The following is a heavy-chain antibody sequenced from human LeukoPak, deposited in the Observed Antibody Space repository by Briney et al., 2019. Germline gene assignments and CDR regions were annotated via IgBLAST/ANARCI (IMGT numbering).Heavy chain of an antibody. CDR3: ARRQLTGQYYFDY. CDR1: GGSFSGYY. Sequence: SETLSLTCAVYGGSFSGYYWSWIRQPPGKGLEWIGEINHSGSTNYNPSLKSRVTISVDTSKNQFSLKLSSVTAADTAVYYCARRQLTGQYYFDYWGQGTLVTVSS. J-gene: IGHJ4*02. CDR2: INHSGST. D-gene: IGHD7-27*01. V-gene: IGHV4-34*01.